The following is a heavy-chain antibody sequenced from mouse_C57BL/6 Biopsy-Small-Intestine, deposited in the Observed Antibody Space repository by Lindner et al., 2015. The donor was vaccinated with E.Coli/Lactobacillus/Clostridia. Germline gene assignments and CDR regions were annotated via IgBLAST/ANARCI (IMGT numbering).Heavy chain of an antibody. CDR2: INPNYGTS. CDR3: ARWGFITTVVASWFAY. V-gene: IGHV1-39*01. J-gene: IGHJ3*01. CDR1: GFSFTDYN. D-gene: IGHD1-1*01. Sequence: VQLQESGPELVKPGASVKISCKASGFSFTDYNMNWLRQSNGKSLEWIGVINPNYGTSTYNQKFKGKATLTVDQSSSTAYMQLNSLTSEDSAVYYCARWGFITTVVASWFAYWGQGTLVTVSA.